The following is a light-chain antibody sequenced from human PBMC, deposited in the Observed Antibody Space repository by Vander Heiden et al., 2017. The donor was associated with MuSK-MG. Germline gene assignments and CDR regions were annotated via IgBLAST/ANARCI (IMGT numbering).Light chain of an antibody. Sequence: EIVLTQSPATLSLSPGERATLSCRASQSVRSYLAWYKQKPVQAPRLLIYDASNRATGIPARSSGSASGTDFTLTMRILDPEDFAVYYCQHSCTWHGNTF. V-gene: IGKV3-11*01. CDR3: QHSCTWHGNT. CDR1: QSVRSY. CDR2: DAS. J-gene: IGKJ3*01.